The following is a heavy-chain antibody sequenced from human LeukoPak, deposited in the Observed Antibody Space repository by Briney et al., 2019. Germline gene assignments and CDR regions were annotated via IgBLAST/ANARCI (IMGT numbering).Heavy chain of an antibody. J-gene: IGHJ5*02. CDR3: ARDRDRRGQGTRQFDP. Sequence: ASVKVSCKASGGTFSSYAISWVRQAPGQGLEWRGGIIPIFGTANYAQKFQGRVTITADESTSTAYLELSSLRSEDTAVYYCARDRDRRGQGTRQFDPWGQGTLVTVSS. V-gene: IGHV1-69*13. CDR2: IIPIFGTA. CDR1: GGTFSSYA. D-gene: IGHD1/OR15-1a*01.